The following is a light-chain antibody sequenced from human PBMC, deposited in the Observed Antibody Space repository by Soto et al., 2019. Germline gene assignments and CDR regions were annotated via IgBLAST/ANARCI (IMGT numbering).Light chain of an antibody. Sequence: DIQMTQSPSSLSASVGDRVTITCRASQSISGYLNWYQQKPGKAPKLLIYGASSLQSGVPSRFSGSGSGTDFTLTISSLQPEDFATYYCQQSYSTPRTFGQGTKVEIK. CDR3: QQSYSTPRT. CDR1: QSISGY. V-gene: IGKV1-39*01. CDR2: GAS. J-gene: IGKJ1*01.